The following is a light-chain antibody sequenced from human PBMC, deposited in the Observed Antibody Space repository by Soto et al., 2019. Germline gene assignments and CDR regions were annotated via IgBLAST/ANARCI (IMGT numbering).Light chain of an antibody. V-gene: IGKV1-5*03. CDR2: TAS. CDR1: QSIGSW. CDR3: QQYHTSPWT. Sequence: DIQMTQSPSTLSASVRDRVTITCRASQSIGSWLAWYQQKPGRAPNLLIYTASKLQSGVPSRFSGTGSGTEFTLTISSLQPDDFATYYCQQYHTSPWTFGQGTKVDIK. J-gene: IGKJ1*01.